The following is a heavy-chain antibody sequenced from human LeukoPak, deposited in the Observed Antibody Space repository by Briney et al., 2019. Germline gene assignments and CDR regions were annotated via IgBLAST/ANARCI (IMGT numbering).Heavy chain of an antibody. Sequence: GGTLRLSCAAPGFTFSSYGMSWVRQAPGKGLEWVSAISGSGGSTYYADSVKGRFTISRDNSKNALYLQMNSLRAEDTAVYYCAKVALRFGESFDYWGQGTLVTVSS. V-gene: IGHV3-23*01. D-gene: IGHD3-10*01. CDR1: GFTFSSYG. CDR3: AKVALRFGESFDY. CDR2: ISGSGGST. J-gene: IGHJ4*02.